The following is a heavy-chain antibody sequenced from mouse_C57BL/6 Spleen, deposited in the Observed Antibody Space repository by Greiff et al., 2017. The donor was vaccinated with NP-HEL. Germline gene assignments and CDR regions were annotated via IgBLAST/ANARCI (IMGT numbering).Heavy chain of an antibody. Sequence: EVQRVESGPGLVKPSQSLSLTCSVTGYSITSGYYWNWIRQFPGNKLEWMGYISYDGSNNYNPSLKNRISITRDTSKNQFFLKLNSVTTEDTATYYCARDRGLLDFDYWGQGTTLTVSS. V-gene: IGHV3-6*01. CDR3: ARDRGLLDFDY. CDR1: GYSITSGYY. CDR2: ISYDGSN. D-gene: IGHD1-1*01. J-gene: IGHJ2*01.